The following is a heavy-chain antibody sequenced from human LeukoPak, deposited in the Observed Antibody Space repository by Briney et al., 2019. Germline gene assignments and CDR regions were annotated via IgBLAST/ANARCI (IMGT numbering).Heavy chain of an antibody. Sequence: PSETLSLTCAVYGGSFSGYYWSWLRQPPGKGLEWIGEINHSGSTNYNPSLKSRVTISVDTSKNQFSLKLSSVTAADTAVYYCARVPPYYDILTGYYNHYYGMDVWGQGTTVTVSS. CDR1: GGSFSGYY. CDR2: INHSGST. V-gene: IGHV4-34*01. D-gene: IGHD3-9*01. CDR3: ARVPPYYDILTGYYNHYYGMDV. J-gene: IGHJ6*02.